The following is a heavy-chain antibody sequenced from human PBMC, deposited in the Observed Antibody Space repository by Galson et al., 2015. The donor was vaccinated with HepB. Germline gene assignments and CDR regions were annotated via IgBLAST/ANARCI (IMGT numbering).Heavy chain of an antibody. D-gene: IGHD2-21*02. J-gene: IGHJ6*02. CDR2: ISSSSSYI. V-gene: IGHV3-21*01. CDR3: ARDLGVYCGGDCYLSDYYYYGMDV. CDR1: GFTFSSYS. Sequence: SLRLSCAASGFTFSSYSMNWVRQAPGKGLEWVPSISSSSSYIYYADSVKGRFTISRDNAKNSLYLQMNSLRAEDTAVYYCARDLGVYCGGDCYLSDYYYYGMDVWGQGTTVTVSS.